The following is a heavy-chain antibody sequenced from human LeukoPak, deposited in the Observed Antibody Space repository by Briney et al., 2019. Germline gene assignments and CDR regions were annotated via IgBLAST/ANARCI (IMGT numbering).Heavy chain of an antibody. CDR3: TTDSSSWYNAFDI. D-gene: IGHD6-13*01. J-gene: IGHJ3*02. Sequence: GGSLRLSCAASGFTFSNAWMNWVRQAPGKGLEWVGRIKSKTDGGTRDYAAPVKGRFAISRDDSKNTLYLQMNSLKTEDTAVYFCTTDSSSWYNAFDIWGQGTMVTVSS. V-gene: IGHV3-15*07. CDR2: IKSKTDGGTR. CDR1: GFTFSNAW.